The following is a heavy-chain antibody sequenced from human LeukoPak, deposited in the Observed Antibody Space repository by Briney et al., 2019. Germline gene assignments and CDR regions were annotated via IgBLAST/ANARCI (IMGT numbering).Heavy chain of an antibody. CDR1: GYTFSGYY. CDR3: ARWGIAALFDY. CDR2: INPNSGNT. J-gene: IGHJ4*02. D-gene: IGHD2-15*01. Sequence: ASVKVSCKASGYTFSGYYVHWVRQAPGQGLEWMGWINPNSGNTGYAQKFQGRVTMTRNTSISTAYMELSSLRSEDTAVYYCARWGIAALFDYWGQGTLVTVSS. V-gene: IGHV1-8*02.